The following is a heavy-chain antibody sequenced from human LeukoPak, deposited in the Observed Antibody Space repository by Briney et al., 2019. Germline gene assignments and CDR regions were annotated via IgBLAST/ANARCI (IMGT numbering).Heavy chain of an antibody. V-gene: IGHV4-4*07. D-gene: IGHD3-22*01. J-gene: IGHJ3*02. CDR2: IYTSGST. CDR3: ARGGSNNYYDSSGHYIGAFDI. CDR1: GGSISSYY. Sequence: SETLSLTCTVSGGSISSYYWSWIRQPAGKGLEWIGRIYTSGSTNYNPSLKSRVTMSVDTSKNQSSLKLSSVTAADTAVYYCARGGSNNYYDSSGHYIGAFDIRGQGTMVTVSS.